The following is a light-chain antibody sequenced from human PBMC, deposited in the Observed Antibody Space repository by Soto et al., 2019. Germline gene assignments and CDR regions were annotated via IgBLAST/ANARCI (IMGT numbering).Light chain of an antibody. CDR1: QSVSSTF. CDR3: QHYGSSPPLT. CDR2: GAS. V-gene: IGKV3-20*01. Sequence: EFVLTQSPGTLSLSPGERATLSCRASQSVSSTFLAWYQQKLGQPPRLLIYGASTRGTGIPDRFSGSGSGTDFTLTISRLEPEDFALYYCQHYGSSPPLTFGGGTKVEIK. J-gene: IGKJ4*01.